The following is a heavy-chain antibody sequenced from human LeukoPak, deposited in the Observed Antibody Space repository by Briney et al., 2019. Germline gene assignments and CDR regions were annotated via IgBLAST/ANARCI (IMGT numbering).Heavy chain of an antibody. CDR2: IKQDGSDQ. J-gene: IGHJ4*02. V-gene: IGHV3-7*01. D-gene: IGHD5-12*01. Sequence: PGGSLRLSCAASGFTFSSYWVTWVRQAPGKGLEWVANIKQDGSDQYYVDSVKGRFTISRDNSKNTLYLQMNSLRAEDTAVYYCTKSRYSGYDFHYWGQGTLVTVSS. CDR3: TKSRYSGYDFHY. CDR1: GFTFSSYW.